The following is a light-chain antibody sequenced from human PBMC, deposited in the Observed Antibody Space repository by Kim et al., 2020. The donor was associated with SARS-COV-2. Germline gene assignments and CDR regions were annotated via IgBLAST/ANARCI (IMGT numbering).Light chain of an antibody. CDR3: QTWGTGITNWV. J-gene: IGLJ3*02. CDR1: SGHSSYA. CDR2: LNSDGSH. V-gene: IGLV4-69*01. Sequence: QPVLTQSPSASASLGASVKLTCTLSSGHSSYAIAWHQQQPEKGPRYLMKLNSDGSHSKGDGIPDRFSGSSSGAERYLTISSLQSEDEADYYCQTWGTGITNWVFGGGTQLTVL.